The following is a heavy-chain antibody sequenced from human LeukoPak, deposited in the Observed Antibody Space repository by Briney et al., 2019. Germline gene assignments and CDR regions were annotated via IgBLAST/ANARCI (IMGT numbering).Heavy chain of an antibody. Sequence: GASVKVSCKASGYTFTGYYMHWVRQAPGQGLEWMGWINPNSGGTNYAQKFQGRVTMTRDTSISTAYMELSRLRSDDTAVYYCARTTKLRFGTQPKYYFDYWGQGTLVTVSS. J-gene: IGHJ4*02. CDR1: GYTFTGYY. V-gene: IGHV1-2*02. D-gene: IGHD3-10*01. CDR2: INPNSGGT. CDR3: ARTTKLRFGTQPKYYFDY.